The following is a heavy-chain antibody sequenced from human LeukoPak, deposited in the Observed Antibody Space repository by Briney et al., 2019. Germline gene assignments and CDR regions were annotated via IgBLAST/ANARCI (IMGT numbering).Heavy chain of an antibody. V-gene: IGHV1-24*01. CDR2: FDPEDGET. Sequence: GASVKVSCKVSGYTLTELSMHWVRQAPGKGLEWMGGFDPEDGETIYAQKFQGRVTMTEDTSTDTAYMELSSLRSEDTAVYYCATVSRSMMGTEAFDIWGQGTMVTVSS. CDR3: ATVSRSMMGTEAFDI. CDR1: GYTLTELS. J-gene: IGHJ3*02. D-gene: IGHD3-22*01.